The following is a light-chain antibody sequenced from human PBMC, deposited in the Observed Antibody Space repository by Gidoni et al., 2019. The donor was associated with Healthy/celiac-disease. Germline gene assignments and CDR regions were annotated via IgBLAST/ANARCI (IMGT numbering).Light chain of an antibody. V-gene: IGKV2-28*01. CDR1: QSLLHSNGYNY. CDR3: MQALQTPFT. Sequence: DIAMTQSPLSLPVTPGEPASISCRSSQSLLHSNGYNYLDWYLQKPGQSPQLLIYLGSHRASGVPDRFSGSGSGTDFTLKISRVEAEDVGVYYCMQALQTPFTFXPXAKVDIK. J-gene: IGKJ3*01. CDR2: LGS.